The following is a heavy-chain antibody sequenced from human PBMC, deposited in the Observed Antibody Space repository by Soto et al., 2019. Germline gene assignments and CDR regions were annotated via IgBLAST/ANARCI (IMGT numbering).Heavy chain of an antibody. CDR1: GYTFISYY. Sequence: QVQLVQSGAEVKKPGASVKVSCKASGYTFISYYMHWVRQAPGQGLEWMGIINPSGGGTSYAQKFKGRVTMTSDTSTSTVYMELSSLTSEDTAVYYCARGSLTTGTSAIDYWGQGTLVTVSS. D-gene: IGHD4-17*01. V-gene: IGHV1-46*03. CDR3: ARGSLTTGTSAIDY. J-gene: IGHJ4*02. CDR2: INPSGGGT.